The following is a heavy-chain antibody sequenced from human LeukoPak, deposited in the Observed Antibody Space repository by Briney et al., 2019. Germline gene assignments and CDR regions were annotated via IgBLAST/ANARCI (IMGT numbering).Heavy chain of an antibody. J-gene: IGHJ5*02. Sequence: ASVKVSCKASGYTFTGYYMHWVRQAPGQGLEWMGWINPNSGGTNYAQKFQGRVTMTRDTSISTAYMELSRLGSDDTAVYYCARDYYGFWSGYYSGWFDPWGQGTLVTVSS. CDR2: INPNSGGT. D-gene: IGHD3-3*01. CDR3: ARDYYGFWSGYYSGWFDP. CDR1: GYTFTGYY. V-gene: IGHV1-2*02.